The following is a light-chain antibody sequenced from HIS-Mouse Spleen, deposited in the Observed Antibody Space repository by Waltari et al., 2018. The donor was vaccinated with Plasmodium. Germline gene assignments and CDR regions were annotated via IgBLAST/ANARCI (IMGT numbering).Light chain of an antibody. CDR2: STS. Sequence: QTVVTQEPSLTVSPGGTVTLTCASSTGAVTSGYYPNWFQQKPGQAPRALIYSTSNNHSLTPGRFAGSLRGGKAALTLAGVQPEDEAEYYCLLYYGGARVFGGGTKLTVL. V-gene: IGLV7-43*01. CDR3: LLYYGGARV. CDR1: TGAVTSGYY. J-gene: IGLJ3*02.